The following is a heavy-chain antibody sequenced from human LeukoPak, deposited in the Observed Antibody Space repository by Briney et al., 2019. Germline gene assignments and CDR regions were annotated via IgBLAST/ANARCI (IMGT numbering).Heavy chain of an antibody. CDR1: GGSITFGSYY. CDR2: IYTSGRT. CDR3: ARARVIPASFDD. V-gene: IGHV4-61*02. J-gene: IGHJ4*02. Sequence: PSETLSLTCTVSGGSITFGSYYWTWIRQPAGKGLEWIGRIYTSGRTFYNPSLKSRVTISMDTSMNQFSLRLNSVTAADTVVYYCARARVIPASFDDWGQGALVTVSS. D-gene: IGHD3-16*02.